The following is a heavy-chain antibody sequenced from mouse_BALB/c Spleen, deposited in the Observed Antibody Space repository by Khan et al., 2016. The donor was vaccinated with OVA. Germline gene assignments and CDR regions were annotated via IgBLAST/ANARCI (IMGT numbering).Heavy chain of an antibody. V-gene: IGHV3-6*02. CDR3: ARGGSSGPAGFAY. Sequence: EVQLQESGPGLVKPSQSLSLTCSVTGYSITSGYFWNWIRQFPGNKLEWMVYIRYDGNSNYNPSLKNRISITRDTSKNQFFLKLNSVTHEDTATYYCARGGSSGPAGFAYWGQGTLVTVSA. CDR2: IRYDGNS. J-gene: IGHJ3*01. D-gene: IGHD3-1*01. CDR1: GYSITSGYF.